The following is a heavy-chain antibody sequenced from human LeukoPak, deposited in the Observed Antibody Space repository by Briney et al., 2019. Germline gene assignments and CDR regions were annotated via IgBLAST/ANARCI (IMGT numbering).Heavy chain of an antibody. V-gene: IGHV4-39*01. CDR3: ARQGDGFKTANFDY. Sequence: SETLSLTCTVSGGSISTNNYYWVWIRQPPGKGLEWIGTIYYRGSTYYKSSLKNRLTISVDTFKNQFSLKLSSVTAADTAVYFCARQGDGFKTANFDYWGQGTLVTVSS. J-gene: IGHJ4*02. CDR2: IYYRGST. D-gene: IGHD5-24*01. CDR1: GGSISTNNYY.